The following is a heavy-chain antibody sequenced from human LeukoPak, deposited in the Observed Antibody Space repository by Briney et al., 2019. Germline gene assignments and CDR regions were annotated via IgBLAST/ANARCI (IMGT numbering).Heavy chain of an antibody. J-gene: IGHJ4*02. Sequence: GGSLRLSCAASGFTVSSNYMSRVRQAPGKGLEWVASIKVDGNEKYYVDSVKGRFTISRDNTKNSVYLQMNSLRAEDTAVYYCARRGWLHFFLDFWGQGTLVTVSS. CDR2: IKVDGNEK. D-gene: IGHD3-22*01. CDR1: GFTVSSNY. CDR3: ARRGWLHFFLDF. V-gene: IGHV3-7*01.